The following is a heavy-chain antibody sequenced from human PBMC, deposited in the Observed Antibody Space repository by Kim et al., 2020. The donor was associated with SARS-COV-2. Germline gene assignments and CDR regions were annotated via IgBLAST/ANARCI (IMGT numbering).Heavy chain of an antibody. CDR3: VKDPKAYTNVLT. V-gene: IGHV3-23*01. J-gene: IGHJ5*02. D-gene: IGHD2-2*02. Sequence: YNADSVKGRVTISRNNSKNTLYLQMNSLGVDDTAVYYCVKDPKAYTNVLTWGQGTLVTVSS.